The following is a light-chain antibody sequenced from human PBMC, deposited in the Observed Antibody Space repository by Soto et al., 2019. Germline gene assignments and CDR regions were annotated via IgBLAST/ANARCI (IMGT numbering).Light chain of an antibody. CDR2: EVS. CDR3: ISYTGSSTSYV. Sequence: QSALAQPASVSGSPGQSITISCSGTSIDVGSYDHVAWYQQFPGKTPKLMIYEVSNRPSGVSSRFSGSKSGNTASLTISGLQAEDEADYYCISYTGSSTSYVFXSGTKVTVL. CDR1: SIDVGSYDH. J-gene: IGLJ1*01. V-gene: IGLV2-14*01.